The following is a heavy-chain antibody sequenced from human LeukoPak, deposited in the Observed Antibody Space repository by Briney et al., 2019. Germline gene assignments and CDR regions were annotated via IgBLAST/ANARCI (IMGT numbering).Heavy chain of an antibody. J-gene: IGHJ4*02. D-gene: IGHD5-18*01. Sequence: SVKVSCKASGGTFSSYAISWVRQAPGQGLEWMGGIIPIFGTANYAQKFQGRVTITADESTSTAYMELSSLISEDTAVYYCARGARGYSYGSVDYWGQGTLVTVSS. CDR3: ARGARGYSYGSVDY. CDR2: IIPIFGTA. CDR1: GGTFSSYA. V-gene: IGHV1-69*13.